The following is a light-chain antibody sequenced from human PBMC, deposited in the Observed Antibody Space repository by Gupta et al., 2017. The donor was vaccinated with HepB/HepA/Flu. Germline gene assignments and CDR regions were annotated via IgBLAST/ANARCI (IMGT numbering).Light chain of an antibody. CDR1: RSNIGSNA. CDR2: NND. J-gene: IGLJ1*01. CDR3: EAWDESRNGLYV. Sequence: QSVLTQPPSVSGTPGQRVTISCSGGRSNIGSNAVKWYQQLPEAAPNLLIHNNDQRPSGGPDRFSGSNSGTSAAIAISRLQAEEEADYYCEAWDESRNGLYVFGTGTKVTVL. V-gene: IGLV1-44*01.